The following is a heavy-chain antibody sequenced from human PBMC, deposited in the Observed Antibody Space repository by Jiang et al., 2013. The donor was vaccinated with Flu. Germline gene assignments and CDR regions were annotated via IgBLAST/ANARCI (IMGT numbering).Heavy chain of an antibody. CDR2: ISNTGSTT. D-gene: IGHD2-15*01. CDR3: ARDRGWLQFDP. J-gene: IGHJ5*02. CDR1: GFSISDHF. Sequence: VQLLESGGGLVKPGGSLRLSCAVSGFSISDHFMGWVRQAPGKGLEWVSYISNTGSTTRYADSVEGRFTISRDTAKNSLYLQMNSLRAEDTAVYYCARDRGWLQFDPWGQGTLVTVSS. V-gene: IGHV3-11*01.